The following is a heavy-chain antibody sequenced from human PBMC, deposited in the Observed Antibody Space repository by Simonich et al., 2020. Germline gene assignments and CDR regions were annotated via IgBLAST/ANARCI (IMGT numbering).Heavy chain of an antibody. CDR1: GGTFSSYA. CDR3: ARGGLADRRIVYYYYMDV. D-gene: IGHD2-15*01. J-gene: IGHJ6*03. V-gene: IGHV1-69*09. Sequence: QVQLVQSGAEVKKPGSSVKVSCKASGGTFSSYAISWVRQAPGQGLEWMGRILPILWRTNIAQKFQVKVKINAEKSTSTAYMELSSLRSEDTAVYYCARGGLADRRIVYYYYMDVWGKGTTVTVSS. CDR2: ILPILWRT.